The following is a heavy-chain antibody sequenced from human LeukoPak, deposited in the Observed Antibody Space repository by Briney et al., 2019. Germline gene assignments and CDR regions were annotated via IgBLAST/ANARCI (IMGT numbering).Heavy chain of an antibody. Sequence: GGSLRLSCAASGFTFSSYAMNWVRQAPGKGLEWVSVIYTGGSTFYSESVKGRFTISRDNSKNTLYLQMNSLRVEDTAVYYCARDQVESTSWHVFDYWGQGTLVTVSS. D-gene: IGHD2-2*01. CDR3: ARDQVESTSWHVFDY. CDR1: GFTFSSYA. V-gene: IGHV3-66*02. CDR2: IYTGGST. J-gene: IGHJ4*02.